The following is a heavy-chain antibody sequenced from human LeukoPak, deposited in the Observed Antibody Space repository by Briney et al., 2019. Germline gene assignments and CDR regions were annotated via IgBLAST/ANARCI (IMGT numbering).Heavy chain of an antibody. D-gene: IGHD5-18*01. CDR1: GGTFSSYA. Sequence: ASAKVSCKASGGTFSSYAISWVRQAPGQGLEWMGWMNPNSGNTGYAQKFQGRVTMTRNTSISTAYMELSSLRSEDTAVYYCARGYTAMGTYYFDYWGQGTLVTVSS. CDR2: MNPNSGNT. CDR3: ARGYTAMGTYYFDY. J-gene: IGHJ4*02. V-gene: IGHV1-8*02.